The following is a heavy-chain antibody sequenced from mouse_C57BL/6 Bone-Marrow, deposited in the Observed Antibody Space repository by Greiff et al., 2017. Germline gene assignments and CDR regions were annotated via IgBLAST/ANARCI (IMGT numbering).Heavy chain of an antibody. CDR3: ARHYYGPYWYFDV. Sequence: EVKVVESGGDLVKPGGSLKLSCAASGFTFSSYGMSWVRQTPDKRLEWVATISSGGSYTYYPDSVKGRFTISRDKSKNTLYLQMSSLKSEDTAMYYCARHYYGPYWYFDVWGTGTTVTVSS. D-gene: IGHD1-1*01. V-gene: IGHV5-6*01. CDR2: ISSGGSYT. J-gene: IGHJ1*03. CDR1: GFTFSSYG.